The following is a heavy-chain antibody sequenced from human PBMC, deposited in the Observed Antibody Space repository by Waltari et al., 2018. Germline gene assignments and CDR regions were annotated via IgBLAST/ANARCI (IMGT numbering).Heavy chain of an antibody. Sequence: VQSGGGVVQPGKSLRLSSVESGFNFNEYGINCVRQAPGKGLEWVAVIWSDGSKVHYADSVQGRFVISRDNSKKTLYLQMNSLRGEDTGLYYCTRVFPGIGIIGNFDQWGQGTQVTVSS. CDR2: IWSDGSKV. J-gene: IGHJ4*02. CDR1: GFNFNEYG. CDR3: TRVFPGIGIIGNFDQ. V-gene: IGHV3-33*01.